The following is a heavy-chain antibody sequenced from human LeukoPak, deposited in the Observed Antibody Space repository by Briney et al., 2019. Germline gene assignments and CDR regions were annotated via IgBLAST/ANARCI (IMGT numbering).Heavy chain of an antibody. CDR3: AHRPRSSGSGNWFDP. J-gene: IGHJ5*02. D-gene: IGHD3-10*01. V-gene: IGHV2-5*01. CDR1: GFSLSTSGVG. Sequence: SGPTLVKPTPTQALSFNFSGFSLSTSGVGVGWIRQPPGKALELLALISRNDDKRYSPSLESSLTITKDTSKNQEVLTMTKMNSVRADTDDCAHRPRSSGSGNWFDPWGQGTLVTVSS. CDR2: ISRNDDK.